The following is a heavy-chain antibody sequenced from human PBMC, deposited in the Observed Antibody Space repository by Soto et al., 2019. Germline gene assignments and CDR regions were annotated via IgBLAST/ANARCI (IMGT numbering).Heavy chain of an antibody. V-gene: IGHV3-30-3*01. CDR1: GFTFSSYA. J-gene: IGHJ6*02. D-gene: IGHD3-3*01. CDR2: ISYDGSNK. CDR3: ARGWSGSEYYYYGMDV. Sequence: SLRLSCAASGFTFSSYAMHWVRQAPGKGLEWVAVISYDGSNKYYADSVKGRFTISRDNSKNTLYLQMNSLRAEDTAVYYCARGWSGSEYYYYGMDVWGQGXTVTVSS.